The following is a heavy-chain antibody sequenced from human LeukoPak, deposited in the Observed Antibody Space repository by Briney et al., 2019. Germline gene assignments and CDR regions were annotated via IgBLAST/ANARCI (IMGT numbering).Heavy chain of an antibody. Sequence: SETLSLTCAVYGGSFSGYYWSWIRQPPGKGLEWIGEINRSGSTNYNPSLKSRVTISVDTSKNQFSLKLSSVTAADTAVYYCARSNKRSGGDYWGQGTLVTVSS. J-gene: IGHJ4*02. CDR2: INRSGST. CDR3: ARSNKRSGGDY. D-gene: IGHD3-3*01. V-gene: IGHV4-34*01. CDR1: GGSFSGYY.